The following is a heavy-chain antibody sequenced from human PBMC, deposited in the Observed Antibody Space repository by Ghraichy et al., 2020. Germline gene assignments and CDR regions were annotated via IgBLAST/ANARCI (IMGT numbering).Heavy chain of an antibody. J-gene: IGHJ4*02. D-gene: IGHD1-26*01. CDR3: ANRVGATGC. Sequence: ASVKVSCKTSGYTFSSYTVSWVRQAPGQGLEWMGWISGYNGDTNYAQKFQGRVTMTRDSSTSTVYMEMRSLRFDDTAVYYCANRVGATGCWGQGTLVTVSS. CDR1: GYTFSSYT. CDR2: ISGYNGDT. V-gene: IGHV1-18*01.